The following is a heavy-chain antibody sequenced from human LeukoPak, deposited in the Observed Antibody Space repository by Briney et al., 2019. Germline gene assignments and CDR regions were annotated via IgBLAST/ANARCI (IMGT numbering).Heavy chain of an antibody. V-gene: IGHV4-59*01. D-gene: IGHD6-13*01. Sequence: SETLSLTCTVSGGSISSYYWSRIRQPPGKGLEWIGYIYYSGSTNYNPSLKSRVTISVDTSKNQFSLKLSSVTAADTAVYYCARGLAAAGTGNWFDPWGQGTLVTVSS. CDR2: IYYSGST. CDR1: GGSISSYY. CDR3: ARGLAAAGTGNWFDP. J-gene: IGHJ5*02.